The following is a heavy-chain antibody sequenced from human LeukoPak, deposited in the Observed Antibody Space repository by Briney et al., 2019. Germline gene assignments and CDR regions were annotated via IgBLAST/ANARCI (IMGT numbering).Heavy chain of an antibody. CDR3: ARDAKGVGYCSGGSCYWRFDP. J-gene: IGHJ5*02. Sequence: ASVKVFCKASGYIFTSYGISWVRQAPGQGLEWMGWISAYNGNTNYAQKHQGRVTMTTDTSTSTAYKELRSLRSDDTAVYYCARDAKGVGYCSGGSCYWRFDPWGQGTLVTVSS. V-gene: IGHV1-18*01. CDR2: ISAYNGNT. CDR1: GYIFTSYG. D-gene: IGHD2-15*01.